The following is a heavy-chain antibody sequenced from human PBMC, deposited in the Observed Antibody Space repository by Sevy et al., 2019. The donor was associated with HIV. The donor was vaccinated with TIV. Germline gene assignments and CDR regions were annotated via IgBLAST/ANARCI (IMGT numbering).Heavy chain of an antibody. J-gene: IGHJ4*02. D-gene: IGHD1-26*01. V-gene: IGHV4-59*08. Sequence: SETLSLTCTVSGGSITSLYWNWIRQPPGKGLEWIANIYYNGHINYNPSLKSRVNLSLDTSKNQFSLRLSSVNAADTAMYYCAGENAWGRGYSWGQGTLVTVSS. CDR2: IYYNGHI. CDR1: GGSITSLY. CDR3: AGENAWGRGYS.